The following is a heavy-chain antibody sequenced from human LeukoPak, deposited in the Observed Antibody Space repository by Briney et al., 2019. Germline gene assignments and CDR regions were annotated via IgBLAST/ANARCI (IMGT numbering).Heavy chain of an antibody. CDR1: GGSISSGSYY. V-gene: IGHV4-61*02. Sequence: SQTLSLTCTVSGGSISSGSYYWSWIRQPAGKGLEWIRRIYTSGSTNYNPSLKSRVTISVDTSKNQFSLKLSSVTAADTAVYYCARMVRGVTSGNWFDPWGQGTLVTVSS. D-gene: IGHD3-10*01. J-gene: IGHJ5*02. CDR2: IYTSGST. CDR3: ARMVRGVTSGNWFDP.